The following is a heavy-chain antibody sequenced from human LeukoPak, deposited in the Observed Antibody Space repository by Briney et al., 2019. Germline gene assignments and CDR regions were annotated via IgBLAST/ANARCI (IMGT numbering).Heavy chain of an antibody. V-gene: IGHV1-69*13. CDR2: IIPIFGTA. Sequence: GASVKVSCKASGGTFSSYAISWVRQAPGQGLEWMGGIIPIFGTANYAQKFQGRVTITADESTSTAYMELSSLRSEDTAVYYCARDPFSYYGGNSDWFDPWGQGTLVTVSS. J-gene: IGHJ5*02. CDR1: GGTFSSYA. CDR3: ARDPFSYYGGNSDWFDP. D-gene: IGHD4-23*01.